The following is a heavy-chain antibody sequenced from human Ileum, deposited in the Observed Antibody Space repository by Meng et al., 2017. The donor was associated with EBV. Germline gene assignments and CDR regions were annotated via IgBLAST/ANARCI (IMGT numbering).Heavy chain of an antibody. CDR2: INTNTGNP. CDR3: ARLYCSGGSCYTIDY. J-gene: IGHJ4*02. Sequence: QVQLVQFGSELKKPGXSVKVFCXASGYTFTSYGMNWVRQAPGQGLEWMGWINTNTGNPTYAQGFTGRFVFSLDTSVSTAYLQISSLKAADTAVYYCARLYCSGGSCYTIDYWGQGTLVTVSS. CDR1: GYTFTSYG. V-gene: IGHV7-4-1*02. D-gene: IGHD2-15*01.